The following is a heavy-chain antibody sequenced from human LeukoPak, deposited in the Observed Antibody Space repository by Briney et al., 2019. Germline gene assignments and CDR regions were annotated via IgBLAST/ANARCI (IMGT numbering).Heavy chain of an antibody. CDR3: ARHLGPLGREMATIRD. Sequence: PSETLSLTCAVYGGSFSGYYWSWIRQPPGKGLEWIGEINHSGSTNYNPSLKSRVTISVDTSKNQFSLKLSSVTAADTAVYYCARHLGPLGREMATIRDWGQGTLVTVSS. CDR2: INHSGST. D-gene: IGHD5-24*01. V-gene: IGHV4-34*01. CDR1: GGSFSGYY. J-gene: IGHJ4*02.